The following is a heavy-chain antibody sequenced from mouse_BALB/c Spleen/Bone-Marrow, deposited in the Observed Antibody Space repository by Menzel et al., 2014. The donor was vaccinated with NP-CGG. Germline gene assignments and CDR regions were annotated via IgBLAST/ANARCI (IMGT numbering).Heavy chain of an antibody. D-gene: IGHD4-1*01. Sequence: EVQVVESGGGLVQPGGSLKLSCATSGFTFSDYYMYWVRQTPEKRLEWVAYITKGGGSTYYPDIVKGRFTISGDNAKNTLYLQMSRLKSEDTAMYYCARQLAYAMDYWGQGTSVTVSS. CDR1: GFTFSDYY. CDR2: ITKGGGST. CDR3: ARQLAYAMDY. J-gene: IGHJ4*01. V-gene: IGHV5-12*02.